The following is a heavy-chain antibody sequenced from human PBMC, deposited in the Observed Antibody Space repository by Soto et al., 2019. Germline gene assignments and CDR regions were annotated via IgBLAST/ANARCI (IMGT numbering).Heavy chain of an antibody. Sequence: EVQLVESGGDLVQPGGSLRLSCAASGFSFSGYWMHWVRQAPGKGLVWVSRINTDGSSRTYADSVKGRFTISRDNAKNTLYLLMSSLRVDDTAVYYCVRAAARGDDWGQGTLVTVSS. J-gene: IGHJ4*02. CDR2: INTDGSSR. CDR3: VRAAARGDD. D-gene: IGHD3-10*01. CDR1: GFSFSGYW. V-gene: IGHV3-74*01.